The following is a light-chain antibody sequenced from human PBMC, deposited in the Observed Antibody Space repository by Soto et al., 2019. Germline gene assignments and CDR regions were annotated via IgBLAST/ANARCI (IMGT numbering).Light chain of an antibody. CDR3: QAYDSSLSGLV. CDR2: GNS. V-gene: IGLV1-40*01. CDR1: SSNIGAGYD. J-gene: IGLJ3*02. Sequence: QSALTQPPSASGAPGQRVTISCTGSSSNIGAGYDVHWYQQLPGTAPKLLIYGNSKRPSGVPDRFSGSKSGTSASLAITGLQADDEADYYCQAYDSSLSGLVFGGGTKLTVL.